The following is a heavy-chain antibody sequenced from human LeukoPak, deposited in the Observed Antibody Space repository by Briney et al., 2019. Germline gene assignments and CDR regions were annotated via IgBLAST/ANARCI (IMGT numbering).Heavy chain of an antibody. CDR3: TAYGSVYAY. D-gene: IGHD3-10*01. J-gene: IGHJ4*02. CDR1: GFTFSSYW. Sequence: GGSLRLSCAASGFTFSSYWMHWVRQAPGKGLVWVSRINSDGSSTSYADSVKGRFTISRDNAKNTLYLQMNSLKTEDTAVYYCTAYGSVYAYWGQGPLVPVSS. V-gene: IGHV3-74*01. CDR2: INSDGSST.